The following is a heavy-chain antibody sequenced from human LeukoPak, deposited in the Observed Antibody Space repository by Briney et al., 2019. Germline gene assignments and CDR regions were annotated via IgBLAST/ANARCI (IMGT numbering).Heavy chain of an antibody. CDR2: ISYDGSNK. J-gene: IGHJ4*02. D-gene: IGHD3-22*01. CDR1: GFTFSSYG. V-gene: IGHV3-30*18. Sequence: TGGSLRLSCAASGFTFSSYGMHWVRQAPGKGLEWVAVISYDGSNKYYADSVKGRFTNSRDNSKNTLYLQMNSLRAEDTAVYYCAKDVIGLHSSGYGLYSDYWGQGTLVTVSS. CDR3: AKDVIGLHSSGYGLYSDY.